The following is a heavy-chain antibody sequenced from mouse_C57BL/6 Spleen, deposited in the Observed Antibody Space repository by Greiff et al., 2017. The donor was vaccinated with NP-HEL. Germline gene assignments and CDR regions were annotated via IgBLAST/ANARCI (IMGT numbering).Heavy chain of an antibody. V-gene: IGHV5-17*01. J-gene: IGHJ4*01. CDR2: ISSGSSTI. Sequence: EVKVVESGGGLVKPGGSLKLSCAASGFTFSDYGMHWVRQAPEKGLEWVAYISSGSSTIYYADTVKGRFTISRDNAKNTLFLQMTSLRSEDTAMYYCARSSNYPYYAMDYWGQGTSVTVSS. D-gene: IGHD2-5*01. CDR3: ARSSNYPYYAMDY. CDR1: GFTFSDYG.